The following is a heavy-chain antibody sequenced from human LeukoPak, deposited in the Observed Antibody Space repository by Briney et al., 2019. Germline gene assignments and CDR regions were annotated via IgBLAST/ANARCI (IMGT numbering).Heavy chain of an antibody. D-gene: IGHD6-19*01. V-gene: IGHV4-59*01. Sequence: PSETLSLTCTVSGGSISSYYWSWIRQPPGKGLEWIGYIYYSGSTNYNPSLKSRVTISVDTSKNQFSLKLSSVTAADTAVYYCARELYSSGWNGGFDYWGQGTLVTVSS. J-gene: IGHJ4*02. CDR3: ARELYSSGWNGGFDY. CDR2: IYYSGST. CDR1: GGSISSYY.